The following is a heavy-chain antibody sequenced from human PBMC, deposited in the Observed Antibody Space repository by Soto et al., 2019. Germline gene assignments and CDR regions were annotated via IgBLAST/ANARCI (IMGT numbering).Heavy chain of an antibody. Sequence: QITLKESGPTLVKPTQTLTLTCTFSGFSLSTSGVGVGWIRQPPGKALEWLALIYWDDDKRYSPSLKSRLTITNDAPKNQVVLTMTNMDPVDTATYYCAHSLLFRELYFDAFDIWGQGTMVTVSS. CDR1: GFSLSTSGVG. CDR3: AHSLLFRELYFDAFDI. V-gene: IGHV2-5*02. J-gene: IGHJ3*02. D-gene: IGHD3-10*01. CDR2: IYWDDDK.